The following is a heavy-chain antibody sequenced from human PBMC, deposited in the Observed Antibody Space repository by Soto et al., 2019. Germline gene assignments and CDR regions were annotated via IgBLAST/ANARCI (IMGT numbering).Heavy chain of an antibody. Sequence: GGSLRLSCVASGFTFSGYAMSWVRQAPGRGLEWVSAISGSGASTYYADSVKGRFTISRDNSKNTFFLQMNSLRAEDTAIYYCASPRAYSSPYWGQGTLVTVSS. CDR3: ASPRAYSSPY. CDR1: GFTFSGYA. CDR2: ISGSGAST. D-gene: IGHD5-18*01. V-gene: IGHV3-23*01. J-gene: IGHJ4*02.